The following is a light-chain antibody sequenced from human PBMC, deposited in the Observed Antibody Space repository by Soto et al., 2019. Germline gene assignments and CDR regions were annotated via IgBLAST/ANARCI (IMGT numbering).Light chain of an antibody. CDR3: QNYHNWPPFT. CDR2: GAS. CDR1: QSVSSK. J-gene: IGKJ3*01. V-gene: IGKV3-15*01. Sequence: EIVMTQSPATLSVSPGETVTLSCRASQSVSSKLAWYQQKPGQAPRLLIYGASTRATGIPARFSGSGAGTEFTLSISSLQSEDFAVYYCQNYHNWPPFTFGPGTKVDIK.